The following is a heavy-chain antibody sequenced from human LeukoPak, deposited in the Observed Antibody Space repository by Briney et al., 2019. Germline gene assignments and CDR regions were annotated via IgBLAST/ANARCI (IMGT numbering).Heavy chain of an antibody. CDR2: IDHGGST. J-gene: IGHJ4*02. V-gene: IGHV4-4*02. D-gene: IGHD3-10*01. Sequence: SETLSLTCAVSGDSISNNHWWSWVRQPPRKGLEWIGEIDHGGSTNFNPSLKSRVTMSVDRSNNQFSLRLTSVTAADTAVYYCARGEERGSGAVHFDYWGQGTLVTVSS. CDR1: GDSISNNHW. CDR3: ARGEERGSGAVHFDY.